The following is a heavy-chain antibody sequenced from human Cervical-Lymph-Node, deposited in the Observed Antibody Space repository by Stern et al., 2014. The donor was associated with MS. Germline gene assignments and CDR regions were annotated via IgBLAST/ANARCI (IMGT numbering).Heavy chain of an antibody. D-gene: IGHD2-15*01. J-gene: IGHJ3*02. CDR1: GFSFRYYW. V-gene: IGHV3-74*03. Sequence: EVQLVESGGGLVQPGGSQRLSCAASGFSFRYYWMHLVRHVPGKGLVWVSRINRDGTHSTYAESVKGRLTISRDNAKNMLFLQRNNLTADDTALYFCARDLDSEGSAAFDRWGQGTMVIVSS. CDR3: ARDLDSEGSAAFDR. CDR2: INRDGTHS.